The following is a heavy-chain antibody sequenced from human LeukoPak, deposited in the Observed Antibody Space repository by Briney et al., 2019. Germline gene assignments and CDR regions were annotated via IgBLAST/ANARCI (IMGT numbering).Heavy chain of an antibody. D-gene: IGHD6-19*01. J-gene: IGHJ4*02. V-gene: IGHV3-23*01. CDR2: ISGSGGST. Sequence: GGSLRLSCAASGFTFSSYAMTWVRQAPGKGLEWVSAISGSGGSTYYADSVKGGFPISRDHSKKTMYLQMNSLRAEDTAVYYCAAVAVFRGPDYWGQGTLVTVSS. CDR3: AAVAVFRGPDY. CDR1: GFTFSSYA.